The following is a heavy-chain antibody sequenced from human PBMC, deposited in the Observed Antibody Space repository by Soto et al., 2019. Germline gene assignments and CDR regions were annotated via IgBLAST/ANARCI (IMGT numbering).Heavy chain of an antibody. Sequence: SETLSLTCTVSGGSINSGDYYWTWVRQPPGKGLEWIRYIYYSGSTYYNPSLKSRVTISVDTSKNQFSLKLSSVTAADTAVYYCARLNMHGYSSSWYSTGGYYFDYWGQGTLVTVSS. V-gene: IGHV4-30-4*01. CDR1: GGSINSGDYY. CDR3: ARLNMHGYSSSWYSTGGYYFDY. D-gene: IGHD6-13*01. J-gene: IGHJ4*02. CDR2: IYYSGST.